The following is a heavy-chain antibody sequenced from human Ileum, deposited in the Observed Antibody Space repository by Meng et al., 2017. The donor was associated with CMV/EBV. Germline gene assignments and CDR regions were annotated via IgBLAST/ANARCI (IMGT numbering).Heavy chain of an antibody. J-gene: IGHJ1*01. CDR1: GYSFTSYG. CDR3: ARDPRYSANWYRAGDFKQ. Sequence: QVQLVQSGPEVKKPGASVKVSCKASGYSFTSYGISWVRQAPGQGFEWMGWISPYNADTNYAQNLQGRVTMTTDTSTDTAYMELRRLTSDDTAVYYCARDPRYSANWYRAGDFKQWGQGTLVTVSS. V-gene: IGHV1-18*01. D-gene: IGHD1-1*01. CDR2: ISPYNADT.